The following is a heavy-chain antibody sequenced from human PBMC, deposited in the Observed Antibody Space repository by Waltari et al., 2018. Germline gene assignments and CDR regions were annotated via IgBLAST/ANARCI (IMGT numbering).Heavy chain of an antibody. CDR3: ARGGITGTMGSWNAFDI. CDR2: IYYSGST. V-gene: IGHV4-39*07. D-gene: IGHD1-7*01. CDR1: GGSISSSSYY. Sequence: QLQLQESGPGLVKPSETLSLTCTVSGGSISSSSYYWGWIRQPPGKGLEWIGSIYYSGSTYYNPSLKSRVTISVDTSKNQFSLKLSSVTAADTAVYYCARGGITGTMGSWNAFDIWGQGTMVTVSS. J-gene: IGHJ3*02.